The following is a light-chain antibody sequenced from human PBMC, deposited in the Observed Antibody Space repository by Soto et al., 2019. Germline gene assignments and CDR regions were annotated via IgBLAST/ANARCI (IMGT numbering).Light chain of an antibody. CDR1: SSNIESNY. Sequence: QSVLTQPPSASGTPGQRVTISCSGSSSNIESNYVYWYQQLPGTAPRLLIYRNNQRPSGVPDRFSSSKSGTSASLAISALRSEDEADYYCTVWDDSLRGRLFGGGTKLTVL. J-gene: IGLJ2*01. CDR2: RNN. CDR3: TVWDDSLRGRL. V-gene: IGLV1-47*01.